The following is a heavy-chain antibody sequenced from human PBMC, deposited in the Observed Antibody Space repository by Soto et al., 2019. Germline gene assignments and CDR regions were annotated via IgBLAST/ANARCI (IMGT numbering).Heavy chain of an antibody. CDR2: IYPGDSDT. V-gene: IGHV5-51*01. J-gene: IGHJ2*01. D-gene: IGHD1-26*01. Sequence: PGEALKISCEGSGCNSTSYWIGWVRQMPGKGLEWMWIIYPGDSDTRYSPSFQGQVTISADKPISTAYLQWSSLKAPDTAMYYCARHNGIIVSCCSYHRDLLSFPTRRSSDL. CDR3: ARHNGIIVSCCSYHRDLLSFPTRRSSDL. CDR1: GCNSTSYW.